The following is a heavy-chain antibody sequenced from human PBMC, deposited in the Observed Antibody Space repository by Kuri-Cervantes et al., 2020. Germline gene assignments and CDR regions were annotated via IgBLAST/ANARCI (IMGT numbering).Heavy chain of an antibody. V-gene: IGHV2-70*20. J-gene: IGHJ3*01. D-gene: IGHD3-10*01. Sequence: SGPTLVKPTQTLTLTCTFSGFSLDSPGMCVTWVRQPPGKALEWLALIDWEGDKYYSPSLRTRLDISKGTSKNQVILTMANMEAVGTATYYCARVDGKSKFGDALDVWGRGTLVTVSS. CDR1: GFSLDSPGMC. CDR3: ARVDGKSKFGDALDV. CDR2: IDWEGDK.